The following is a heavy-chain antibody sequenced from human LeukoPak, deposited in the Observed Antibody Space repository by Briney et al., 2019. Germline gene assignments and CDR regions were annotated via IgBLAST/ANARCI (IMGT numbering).Heavy chain of an antibody. V-gene: IGHV3-7*05. D-gene: IGHD4-17*01. Sequence: GGSLRLSCAASGFTFSSYWMSWVRQAPGKGLEWVANIKQDGSEKYYVDSVKGRFTISRDNAKNSLYLQTNSLRAEDTAVYYCATKDYGDYETFDYWGQGTLVTVSS. CDR1: GFTFSSYW. CDR3: ATKDYGDYETFDY. J-gene: IGHJ4*02. CDR2: IKQDGSEK.